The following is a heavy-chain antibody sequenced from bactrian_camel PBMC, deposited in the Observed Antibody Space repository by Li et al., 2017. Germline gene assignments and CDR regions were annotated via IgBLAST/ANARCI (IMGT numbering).Heavy chain of an antibody. J-gene: IGHJ7*01. CDR1: GYPYTSIC. D-gene: IGHD3*01. Sequence: CAASGYPYTSICMGYFRQAPGKELEGVAALGSDGRTSYADSVKGRFTFSMDNAKNTLYLQMDSLQHEDTAVYYCAAGACPIGYFFFQAEDG. CDR2: LGSDGRT. V-gene: IGHV3S57*01.